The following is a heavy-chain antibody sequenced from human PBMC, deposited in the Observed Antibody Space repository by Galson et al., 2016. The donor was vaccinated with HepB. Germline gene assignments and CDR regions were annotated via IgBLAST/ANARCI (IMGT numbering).Heavy chain of an antibody. CDR3: AKDTTRLPYLWFGEGYNGMDV. CDR2: ISYDGSNE. J-gene: IGHJ6*02. D-gene: IGHD3-10*01. V-gene: IGHV3-30*18. Sequence: CAASGFTFSGHGMHWVRQAPGKGLEWVAVISYDGSNEYYGDSVKGRFTISRDNSRNTLFLRMNSLRAEDSAVYYCAKDTTRLPYLWFGEGYNGMDVWGQGTTVAVSS. CDR1: GFTFSGHG.